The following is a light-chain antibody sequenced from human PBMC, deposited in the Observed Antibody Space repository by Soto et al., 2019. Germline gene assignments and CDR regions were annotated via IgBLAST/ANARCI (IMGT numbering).Light chain of an antibody. J-gene: IGKJ5*01. Sequence: EIVLTQSPATLSLPPGERASLSCRASLSISTSLAWYQQKLGQAPRLLIYDASNRATGIPARFSGSGSGTDFTLTISSLESEDFAVYYCQQGISFGRGTRLEIK. V-gene: IGKV3-11*01. CDR2: DAS. CDR3: QQGIS. CDR1: LSISTS.